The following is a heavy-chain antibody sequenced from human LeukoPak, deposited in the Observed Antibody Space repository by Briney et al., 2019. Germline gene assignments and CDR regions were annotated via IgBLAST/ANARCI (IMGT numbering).Heavy chain of an antibody. CDR1: GSIFTSYW. Sequence: GGSLQICCKGSGSIFTSYWIGGGRQVPGKGREGMGIIYPGDSDTRYSPSFQGQVTISADKSISTAYLQWSSLKASDTAMYYCARPHYKDEGRAAAFDIWGQGTMVTVSS. CDR2: IYPGDSDT. CDR3: ARPHYKDEGRAAAFDI. V-gene: IGHV5-51*01. D-gene: IGHD4-11*01. J-gene: IGHJ3*02.